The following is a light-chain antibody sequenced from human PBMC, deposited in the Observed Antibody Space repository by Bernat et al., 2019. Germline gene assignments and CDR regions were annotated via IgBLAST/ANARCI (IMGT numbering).Light chain of an antibody. CDR2: LGS. V-gene: IGKV2-28*01. J-gene: IGKJ2*01. CDR1: QSLTHSNGYKY. Sequence: DIMMTQSPLSLPVTPGEPASISCKSSQSLTHSNGYKYLDWYVQRPGQSPQLLISLGSNRASGVPDRLSGSGSGTRFTLKISRVEAEDVGIYYCMQYLQTPYTFGQGTKLEIK. CDR3: MQYLQTPYT.